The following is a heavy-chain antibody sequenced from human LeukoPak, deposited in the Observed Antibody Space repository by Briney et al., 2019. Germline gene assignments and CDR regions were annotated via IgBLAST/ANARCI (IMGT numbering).Heavy chain of an antibody. CDR1: GFTFSSYE. CDR2: ISSSGSTI. J-gene: IGHJ6*03. CDR3: AKDRCSNGIGCYYYYMEV. V-gene: IGHV3-48*03. Sequence: GGSLRLSCAASGFTFSSYEMNWVRQAPGKGLEWVSYISSSGSTIYYADSVKGRFTISRDNAKNSLYLQMNSLRAEDTAVYYCAKDRCSNGIGCYYYYMEVWGKGTTVTISS. D-gene: IGHD2-8*01.